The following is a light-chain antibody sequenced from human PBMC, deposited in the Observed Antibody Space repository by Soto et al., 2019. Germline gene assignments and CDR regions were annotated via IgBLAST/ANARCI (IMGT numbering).Light chain of an antibody. CDR1: QSVSIN. CDR3: QQYNNWPRT. J-gene: IGKJ1*01. Sequence: EIVMAQFPETLAVSVGERATIKCRASQSVSINLAWYQQKPGQAPRLLIYGASTRATGIPARFSGSGSGTEFTLTISSLQSEDFAVYYCQQYNNWPRTFGQGTKV. V-gene: IGKV3-15*01. CDR2: GAS.